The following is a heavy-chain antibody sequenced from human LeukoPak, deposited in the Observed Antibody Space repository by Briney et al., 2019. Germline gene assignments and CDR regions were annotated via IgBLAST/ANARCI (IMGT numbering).Heavy chain of an antibody. V-gene: IGHV1-18*01. CDR2: ISAYNGNT. J-gene: IGHJ4*02. CDR1: GGTFSSYA. Sequence: ASVKVSCKASGGTFSSYAISWVRQAPGQGLEWMGRISAYNGNTNYAQKLQGRVTMTTDTSTSTAYMELRSLRSDDTAVYYCARDQEGDYGSGSYYLEPFDYWGQGTLVTVSS. D-gene: IGHD3-10*01. CDR3: ARDQEGDYGSGSYYLEPFDY.